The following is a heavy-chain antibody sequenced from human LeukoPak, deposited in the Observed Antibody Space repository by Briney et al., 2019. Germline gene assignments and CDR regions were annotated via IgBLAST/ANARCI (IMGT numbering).Heavy chain of an antibody. CDR3: AGSYYYGSGSYWYYYYYMDV. V-gene: IGHV4-38-2*02. J-gene: IGHJ6*03. CDR1: GYSISSGYY. Sequence: SETLSLTCTVSGYSISSGYYWGWIRQPPGKGLEWIGRIYTSGSTNYNPSLKSQVTISVDTSKNQFSLKLSSVTAADTAVYYCAGSYYYGSGSYWYYYYYMDVWGKGTTVTISS. D-gene: IGHD3-10*01. CDR2: IYTSGST.